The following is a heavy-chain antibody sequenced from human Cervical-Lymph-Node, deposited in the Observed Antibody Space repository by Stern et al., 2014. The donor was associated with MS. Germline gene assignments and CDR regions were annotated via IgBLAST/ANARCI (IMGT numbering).Heavy chain of an antibody. J-gene: IGHJ5*02. CDR1: GGTFSSYT. CDR2: IIPILGIA. V-gene: IGHV1-69*09. Sequence: VQLLESGAEVKKPGSSVKVSCKASGGTFSSYTISWVRQAPGQGIEWMGRIIPILGIANYAQKFQGRVTITADKSTSTAYMELSSLRSEDTAVYYCARAPPGWNELDNWFDPWGQGTLVTVSS. CDR3: ARAPPGWNELDNWFDP. D-gene: IGHD1-1*01.